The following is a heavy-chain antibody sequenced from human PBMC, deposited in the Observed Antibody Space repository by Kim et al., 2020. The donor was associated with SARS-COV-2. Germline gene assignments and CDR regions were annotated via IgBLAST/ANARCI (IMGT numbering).Heavy chain of an antibody. CDR1: GFTFSNAW. CDR3: TTPAGDGYNTPIDY. CDR2: IKSKTDGGTT. J-gene: IGHJ4*02. Sequence: GGSLRLSCAASGFTFSNAWMSWVRQAPGKGLEWVGRIKSKTDGGTTDYAAPVKGGFTISRDDSKNTLYLQMNSLKTEDTAVYYCTTPAGDGYNTPIDYWGQGTLVTVSS. D-gene: IGHD5-12*01. V-gene: IGHV3-15*01.